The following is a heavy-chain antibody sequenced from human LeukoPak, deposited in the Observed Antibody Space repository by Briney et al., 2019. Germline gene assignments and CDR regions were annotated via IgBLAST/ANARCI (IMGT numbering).Heavy chain of an antibody. V-gene: IGHV4-34*01. CDR3: ARGRYSYGLDY. Sequence: SETLSLTCAVYGGSFSGYYWSWIRQPPGKGLEWIGEINHSGSTNYNPSLKSRVTISVDTSKNQFSLKLSSVTAAATAVYYCARGRYSYGLDYWGQGTLVTVSS. CDR2: INHSGST. J-gene: IGHJ4*02. CDR1: GGSFSGYY. D-gene: IGHD5-18*01.